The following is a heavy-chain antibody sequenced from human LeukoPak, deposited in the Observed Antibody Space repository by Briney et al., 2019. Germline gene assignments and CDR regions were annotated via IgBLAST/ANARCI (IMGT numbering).Heavy chain of an antibody. V-gene: IGHV1-18*01. J-gene: IGHJ3*02. CDR3: ARDTWRCSSTSCKTFDI. D-gene: IGHD2-2*01. Sequence: GASVKVSCKASGYTFISYGITWVRQAPGQGLEWMGWISAYNGNTNYAQKLQGRVTMTTDTSTSTAYMELRSLRSDDTAVYYCARDTWRCSSTSCKTFDIWGQGTMVTVSS. CDR2: ISAYNGNT. CDR1: GYTFISYG.